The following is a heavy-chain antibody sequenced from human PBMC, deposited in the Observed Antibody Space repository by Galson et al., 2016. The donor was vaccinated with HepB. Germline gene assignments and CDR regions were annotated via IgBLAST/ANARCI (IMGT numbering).Heavy chain of an antibody. CDR3: ARGPSGGSCGSIDS. CDR2: ITSDGSST. V-gene: IGHV3-74*01. D-gene: IGHD2-2*01. J-gene: IGHJ4*02. CDR1: GFTFSDYV. Sequence: SLRLSCAASGFTFSDYVVSWVRQAPGKGLVWVSRITSDGSSTSYADSVKGRFTISRDNARDTLYLQMDSLRAEDTAVYYCARGPSGGSCGSIDSWGQGTLVTVSS.